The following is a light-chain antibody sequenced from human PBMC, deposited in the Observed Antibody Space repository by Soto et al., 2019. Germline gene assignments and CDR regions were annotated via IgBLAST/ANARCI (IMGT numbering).Light chain of an antibody. J-gene: IGLJ2*01. V-gene: IGLV1-47*01. CDR2: RNN. Sequence: QSVLTQPPSASGTPGQRVTISCSGSSSNIGSNYVYWYQQLPGTAPKLLIYRNNQRPSGVPDRFSGSKSGTSASLAISGLRSEDEADYYCAAWDDSLRGVFGRGTKLTVL. CDR1: SSNIGSNY. CDR3: AAWDDSLRGV.